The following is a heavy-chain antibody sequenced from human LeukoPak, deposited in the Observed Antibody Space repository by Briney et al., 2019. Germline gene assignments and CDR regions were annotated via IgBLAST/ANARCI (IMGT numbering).Heavy chain of an antibody. CDR1: GGSFSGYS. J-gene: IGHJ4*02. V-gene: IGHV4-34*01. D-gene: IGHD1/OR15-1a*01. Sequence: PSETLSLTCAVSGGSFSGYSCSWIRHPPGKGLEWIGEINHIGSTNYNPSLKSRVTISVDTSKNHFSLKLSSVTAADTAVYYCARECGYSREQPRGIHRPKSGFDFWGQGTLVTVSS. CDR3: ARECGYSREQPRGIHRPKSGFDF. CDR2: INHIGST.